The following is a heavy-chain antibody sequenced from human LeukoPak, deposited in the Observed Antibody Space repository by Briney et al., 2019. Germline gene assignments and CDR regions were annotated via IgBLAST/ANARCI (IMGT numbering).Heavy chain of an antibody. CDR3: AREGPRGNSQFDY. CDR2: IWYDGSNK. CDR1: GFTFSNYG. V-gene: IGHV3-33*01. Sequence: GGSLRLSCAASGFTFSNYGMHWVRQAPGKGLEWVALIWYDGSNKYYADSVKGRLTISRDNSKNTLYLQMNSLRAEDTAVYYCAREGPRGNSQFDYWGQGTLVTISS. J-gene: IGHJ4*02. D-gene: IGHD2/OR15-2a*01.